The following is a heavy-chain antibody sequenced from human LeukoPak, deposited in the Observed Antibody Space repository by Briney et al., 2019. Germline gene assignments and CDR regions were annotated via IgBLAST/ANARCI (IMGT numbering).Heavy chain of an antibody. Sequence: ASVTVSCKASGYTFAGYFIHWLRQAPGQGLDWVGWINPHSGDTKLAQKFQGRVTMTRDTSISTAYMELSRLRSDDTAVYYCARDLIWGSSTSCDSWGQGSLITVYS. J-gene: IGHJ4*02. CDR1: GYTFAGYF. CDR3: ARDLIWGSSTSCDS. V-gene: IGHV1-2*02. CDR2: INPHSGDT. D-gene: IGHD2-2*01.